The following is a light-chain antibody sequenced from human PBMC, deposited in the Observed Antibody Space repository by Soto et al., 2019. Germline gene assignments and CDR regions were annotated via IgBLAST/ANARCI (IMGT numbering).Light chain of an antibody. CDR2: RNN. V-gene: IGLV1-47*01. CDR1: SSSIGSNY. CDR3: AAWDDTLRAWV. J-gene: IGLJ3*02. Sequence: QSALTQSPSASGTPGQGVTISCSGSSSSIGSNYVYWYQQFPGTAPKLLIYRNNQRPSGVPDRFSGSKSGSSASLAISGLRSEDEADYYCAAWDDTLRAWVFGGGTKLTVL.